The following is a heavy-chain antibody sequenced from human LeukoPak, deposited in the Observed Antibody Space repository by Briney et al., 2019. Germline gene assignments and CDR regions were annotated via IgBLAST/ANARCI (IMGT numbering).Heavy chain of an antibody. CDR2: IYQSGSA. CDR3: ARNSYYDNSGEGAFDI. V-gene: IGHV4-30-2*01. D-gene: IGHD3-22*01. J-gene: IGHJ3*02. CDR1: GASVSSIGYS. Sequence: LSLTCGVSGASVSSIGYSWSWIRQPPGRGLEWIGYIYQSGSASYNPSLQSRVTISIDKSKNQSSLNLNSVTAADTAVYYCARNSYYDNSGEGAFDIWGQGTMVTVSS.